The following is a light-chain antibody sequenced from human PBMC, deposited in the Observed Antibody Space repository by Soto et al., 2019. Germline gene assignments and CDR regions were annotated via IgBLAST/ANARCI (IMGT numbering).Light chain of an antibody. Sequence: DIPMTQSPSTLSASVGDRVTITCRASQSVSTWLAWYQQRPGKAPKLLIYETSSLVSGVPSRFSGSGYGTDFTLTISSLQPDDFATYYCQQYNSDFTCGQGTKVEIK. CDR1: QSVSTW. V-gene: IGKV1-5*03. J-gene: IGKJ2*01. CDR2: ETS. CDR3: QQYNSDFT.